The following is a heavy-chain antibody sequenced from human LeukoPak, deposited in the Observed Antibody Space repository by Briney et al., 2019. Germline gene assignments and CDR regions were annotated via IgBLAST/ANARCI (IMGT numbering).Heavy chain of an antibody. CDR2: ISYDGSNK. Sequence: GGSLRLSCAASGFTFSRYAMHWVRQGPGKGLEWVAAISYDGSNKKYADSVKGRFTISRDNSKNTLYLQLNSLRAEDTAIYYCAHHGGGTIRIAAFDIWGQGTMVTVSS. J-gene: IGHJ3*02. V-gene: IGHV3-30*04. CDR3: AHHGGGTIRIAAFDI. D-gene: IGHD3-3*01. CDR1: GFTFSRYA.